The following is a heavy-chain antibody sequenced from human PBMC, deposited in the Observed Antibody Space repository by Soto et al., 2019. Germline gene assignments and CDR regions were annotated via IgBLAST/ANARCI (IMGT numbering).Heavy chain of an antibody. CDR1: GGSISSSNW. D-gene: IGHD6-13*01. CDR3: ARDQGSSDFDY. CDR2: IYHSGST. J-gene: IGHJ4*02. Sequence: PLEILSLTYAVSGGSISSSNWWSWVRQPPGKGLEWIGEIYHSGSTNYNPSLKSRVTISVDKSKNQFSLKLSSVTAADTAVYYCARDQGSSDFDYWGQGTLVTVS. V-gene: IGHV4-4*02.